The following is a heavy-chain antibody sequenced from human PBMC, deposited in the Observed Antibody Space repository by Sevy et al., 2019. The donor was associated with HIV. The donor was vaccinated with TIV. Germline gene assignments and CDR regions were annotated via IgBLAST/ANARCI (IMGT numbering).Heavy chain of an antibody. Sequence: GGSLRLSCAASGFTFSDYYMSWIHQAPGKGLEWVSYISSSGSTIYYADSVKGRFTISRDNAKNSLYLQMNSLRAEDTAVYYCARDQNDFWSGYYTAEYFQHWGQGTLVTVSS. CDR1: GFTFSDYY. V-gene: IGHV3-11*01. D-gene: IGHD3-3*01. J-gene: IGHJ1*01. CDR3: ARDQNDFWSGYYTAEYFQH. CDR2: ISSSGSTI.